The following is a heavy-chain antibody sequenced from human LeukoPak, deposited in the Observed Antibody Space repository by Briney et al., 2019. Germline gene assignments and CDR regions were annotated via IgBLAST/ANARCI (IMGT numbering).Heavy chain of an antibody. Sequence: GWSLRLSCAASGFTFSSYGMSWVRQAPGKGLEWVSVISGSGGSTYYADSVKGRFAVSRDNSKNTLYLQMNSLRAEDTAVYYCAMSGYDYGYWGQGTLVTVSS. CDR1: GFTFSSYG. J-gene: IGHJ4*02. CDR3: AMSGYDYGY. CDR2: ISGSGGST. V-gene: IGHV3-23*01. D-gene: IGHD5-12*01.